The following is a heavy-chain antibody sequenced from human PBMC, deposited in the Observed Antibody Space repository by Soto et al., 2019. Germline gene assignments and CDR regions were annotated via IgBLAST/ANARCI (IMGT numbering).Heavy chain of an antibody. Sequence: QVTLEESGPVLVKPTETLTLTCAVSGFSLSNAKMGVSWIRQPPGKALEWLAHIFSNDEESYSTSLKSRLTISKDTSKSQVVLTMTDMDPVDTATYYCARKGDTYYYAMDVWGHGITVTVSS. CDR1: GFSLSNAKMG. D-gene: IGHD1-26*01. V-gene: IGHV2-26*01. CDR3: ARKGDTYYYAMDV. CDR2: IFSNDEE. J-gene: IGHJ6*02.